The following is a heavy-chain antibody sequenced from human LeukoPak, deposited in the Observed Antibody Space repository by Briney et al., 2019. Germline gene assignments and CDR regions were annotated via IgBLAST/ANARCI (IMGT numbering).Heavy chain of an antibody. CDR2: IWYDGSNT. Sequence: GGSLRLSCAASGFTFSSYGMHWVRQAPGKGLEWVAVIWYDGSNTYYADSVKGRFTISRDNSKNTLYLQMNSLRAEDTAVYYCARVLRYFDSYYYYGMDVWGQGTTVTVSS. CDR1: GFTFSSYG. D-gene: IGHD3-9*01. CDR3: ARVLRYFDSYYYYGMDV. V-gene: IGHV3-33*01. J-gene: IGHJ6*02.